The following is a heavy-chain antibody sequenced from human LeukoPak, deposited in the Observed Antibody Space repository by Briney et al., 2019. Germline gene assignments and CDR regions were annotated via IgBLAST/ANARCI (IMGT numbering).Heavy chain of an antibody. D-gene: IGHD3-10*01. V-gene: IGHV3-11*06. J-gene: IGHJ4*02. CDR2: ISSSSSYT. CDR3: ARVKGSYSVDY. CDR1: GFTFSDYY. Sequence: GGSLRLSCAASGFTFSDYYMSWLRQAPGKGLEWVSFISSSSSYTHYTDSVKGRFTISRDNAKNSLYLQMNSLRVEDTAVYYCARVKGSYSVDYWGRGTLVTVSS.